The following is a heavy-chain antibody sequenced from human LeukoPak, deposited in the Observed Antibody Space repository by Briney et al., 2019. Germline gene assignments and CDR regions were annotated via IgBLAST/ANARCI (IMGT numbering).Heavy chain of an antibody. J-gene: IGHJ6*03. Sequence: SQTLSLTCAISGDSVSSNSAAWNWIRQSPSRGLEWLGRTYYRSKWYNDYAVSVKSRITINPDTSKNQFSLQLNSVTPEDTAVYYCARDTIAVADTNYYYYYMDVWGKGTTVTISS. CDR1: GDSVSSNSAA. D-gene: IGHD6-19*01. CDR3: ARDTIAVADTNYYYYYMDV. V-gene: IGHV6-1*01. CDR2: TYYRSKWYN.